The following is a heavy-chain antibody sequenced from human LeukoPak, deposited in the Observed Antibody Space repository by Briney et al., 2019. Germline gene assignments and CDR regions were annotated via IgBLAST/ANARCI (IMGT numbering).Heavy chain of an antibody. CDR1: GFTFSSYA. CDR2: ISYDGSNK. J-gene: IGHJ4*02. D-gene: IGHD2-8*02. Sequence: GRSLRLSCAASGFTFSSYAMHWVRQAPGKGLEWVAVISYDGSNKYYADSVKGRFTISRDNSKNTLYLQMNSLRAEDTAVYYCARYRAELVRDPGGFDYWGQGTLVTVSS. V-gene: IGHV3-30-3*01. CDR3: ARYRAELVRDPGGFDY.